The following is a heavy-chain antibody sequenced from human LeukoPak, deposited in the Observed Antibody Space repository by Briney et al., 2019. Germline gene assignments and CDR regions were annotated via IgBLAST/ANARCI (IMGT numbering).Heavy chain of an antibody. CDR3: ARIAGGTSGSFFDY. V-gene: IGHV3-48*03. D-gene: IGHD1-1*01. CDR2: ISSGGTTI. Sequence: GGSLGLSCAASGFTLRSYEMNWVRQAPGKGLEWVSYISSGGTTIYYADSVKGRFTISSDNAKNSLYLQMNSLRAEDTAIYYCARIAGGTSGSFFDYWGQGTLVTVSS. J-gene: IGHJ4*02. CDR1: GFTLRSYE.